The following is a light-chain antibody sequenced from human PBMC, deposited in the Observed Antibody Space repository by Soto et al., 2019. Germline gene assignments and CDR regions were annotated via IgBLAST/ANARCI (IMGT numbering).Light chain of an antibody. Sequence: EIVLTQSPGTLSLSPGERATLSCRASQYLSSNYLAWYQQKPGQAPRLLIYGASSRATGIPDRFSGSGSGTNFTLTVSRLEPEDVAVYYCQQYRSSPPITFGQGTRLEIK. CDR3: QQYRSSPPIT. CDR1: QYLSSNY. CDR2: GAS. V-gene: IGKV3-20*01. J-gene: IGKJ5*01.